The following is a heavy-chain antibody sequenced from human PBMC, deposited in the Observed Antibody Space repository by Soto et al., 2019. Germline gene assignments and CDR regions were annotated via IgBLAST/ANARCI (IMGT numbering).Heavy chain of an antibody. Sequence: PGESLKISCKGSGYSFTSYWIGWVRQMPGKGLEWMGIIYPGDSDTRYSPSFQGQVTISADKSISTAYLQWSSLKASDTAMYYCARAAIYDILTGYSYGMDVWGQGTTVTV. CDR2: IYPGDSDT. D-gene: IGHD3-9*01. J-gene: IGHJ6*02. CDR1: GYSFTSYW. CDR3: ARAAIYDILTGYSYGMDV. V-gene: IGHV5-51*01.